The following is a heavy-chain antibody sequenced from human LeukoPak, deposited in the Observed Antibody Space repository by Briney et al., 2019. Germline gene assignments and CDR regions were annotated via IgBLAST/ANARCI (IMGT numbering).Heavy chain of an antibody. V-gene: IGHV3-48*02. J-gene: IGHJ4*02. CDR2: ISSRSDTI. D-gene: IGHD2-2*01. CDR3: AREYLFR. Sequence: PGGSLRLSCAASGFTFSTYAVNWVRQAPGKGLEWVSYISSRSDTIYYADSVKGRFTISRDNAKNSLFLQMDSLRDEDTAVYYCAREYLFRWGQGTLVTVSS. CDR1: GFTFSTYA.